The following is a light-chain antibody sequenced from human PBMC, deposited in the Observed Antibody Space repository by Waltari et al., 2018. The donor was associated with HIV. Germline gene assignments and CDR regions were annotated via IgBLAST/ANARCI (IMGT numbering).Light chain of an antibody. CDR3: QQSYSGPIS. V-gene: IGKV1-39*01. J-gene: IGKJ5*01. CDR1: QRIEIY. Sequence: DIQMTQSPSALSASVGDTVSLICRASQRIEIYLNWYQQKPGEAPRLLISSASRLQSGVPSRFIGSGSGAEFTLTISGLQPEDFSTYYCQQSYSGPISFGQGTRLEI. CDR2: SAS.